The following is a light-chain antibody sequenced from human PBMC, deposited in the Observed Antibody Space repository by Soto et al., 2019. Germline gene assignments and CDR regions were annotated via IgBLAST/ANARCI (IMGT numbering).Light chain of an antibody. CDR1: SSDVNYNL. V-gene: IGLV2-23*01. Sequence: QCALTQPASVSGSPGQSITISCTRSSSDVNYNLVSWYQHLPGKAPILIIYEGKKRPSGVSDRFTGSKSGHTASLTISGLQADDEADYYCSSYADSVSLFGGGTKLTV. J-gene: IGLJ2*01. CDR3: SSYADSVSL. CDR2: EGK.